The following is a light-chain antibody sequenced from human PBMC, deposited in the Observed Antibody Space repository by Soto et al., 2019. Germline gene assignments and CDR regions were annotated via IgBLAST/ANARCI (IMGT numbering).Light chain of an antibody. J-gene: IGKJ1*01. CDR1: QSVSSSY. CDR3: QQYGSSLWT. CDR2: GAS. V-gene: IGKV3-20*01. Sequence: EIVLTQSPGTLSLSPGERATLSCRASQSVSSSYLAWYQQKPGQAPRLLIYGASSRATVIPDRFSGSGSVTDFTLTISRLEPEDFAVYYCQQYGSSLWTFGQGTKVEIK.